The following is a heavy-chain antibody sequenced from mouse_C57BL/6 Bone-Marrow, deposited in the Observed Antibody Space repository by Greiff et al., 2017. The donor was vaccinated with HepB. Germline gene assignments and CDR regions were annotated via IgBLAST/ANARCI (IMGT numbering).Heavy chain of an antibody. V-gene: IGHV3-6*01. Sequence: VQLKQSGPGLVKPSQSLSLTCSVTGYSITSGYYWNWIRQFPGNKLEWMGYISYDGSNNYNPSLKNRISITRDTSKNQFFLKLNSVTTEDTATYYCASNYYGSRGYWYFDVWGTGTTVTVSS. D-gene: IGHD1-1*01. J-gene: IGHJ1*03. CDR2: ISYDGSN. CDR1: GYSITSGYY. CDR3: ASNYYGSRGYWYFDV.